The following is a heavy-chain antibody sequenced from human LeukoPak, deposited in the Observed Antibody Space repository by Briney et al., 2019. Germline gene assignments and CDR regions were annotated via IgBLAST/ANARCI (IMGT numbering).Heavy chain of an antibody. CDR3: ARVDYYDSSGPAFDI. J-gene: IGHJ3*02. CDR1: GGSISSYY. D-gene: IGHD3-22*01. CDR2: IYYSGST. Sequence: SETLSLTCTVSGGSISSYYWSWIRQPPGKGLEWIGYIYYSGSTNYNPSLKSRVTISVDTSKNQFSLKLSSGTAADTAVYYCARVDYYDSSGPAFDIWGQGTMVTVSP. V-gene: IGHV4-59*01.